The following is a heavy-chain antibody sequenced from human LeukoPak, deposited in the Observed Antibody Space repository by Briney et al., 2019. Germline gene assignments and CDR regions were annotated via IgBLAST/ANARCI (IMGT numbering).Heavy chain of an antibody. CDR3: ARGYSSSSSGFDY. V-gene: IGHV4-61*02. Sequence: PSETLSLTCTVSGGSIRSGGYYWNWIRQPAGKGLEWIGRINPSGSTNYNPSLKSRVTISIDTSKNQFSLKLSSVTAADTAVYYCARGYSSSSSGFDYWGQGTLVTVSS. CDR2: INPSGST. J-gene: IGHJ4*02. D-gene: IGHD6-6*01. CDR1: GGSIRSGGYY.